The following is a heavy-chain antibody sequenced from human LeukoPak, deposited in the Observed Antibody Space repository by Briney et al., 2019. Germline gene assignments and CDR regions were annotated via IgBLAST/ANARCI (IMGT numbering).Heavy chain of an antibody. V-gene: IGHV4-39*07. CDR1: GGSISSSSYY. D-gene: IGHD2-2*01. Sequence: SETLSLTCTVSGGSISSSSYYWGWIRQPPGKGLEWIGSIYYSGSTYYNPSLKSRVTISVDTSKNQFSLKLSSVTAADTAVYYCATSTSHAFDIWGQGTMVTVSS. CDR3: ATSTSHAFDI. CDR2: IYYSGST. J-gene: IGHJ3*02.